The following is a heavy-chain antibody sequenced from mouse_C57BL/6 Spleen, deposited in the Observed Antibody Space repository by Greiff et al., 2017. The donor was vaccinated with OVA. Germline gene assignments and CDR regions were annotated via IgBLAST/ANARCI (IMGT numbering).Heavy chain of an antibody. CDR2: ILPGSGGT. V-gene: IGHV1-9*01. J-gene: IGHJ4*01. CDR1: GYTFTGYW. Sequence: QVQLQQSGAELMKPGASVKLSCKATGYTFTGYWIEWVKQRPGHGLEWIGEILPGSGGTNYNEKFKGKATFTADTSSNTAYMQLSSLTTEDSSSYYCARGGAYYAMDYWGQGTSVTVS. CDR3: ARGGAYYAMDY.